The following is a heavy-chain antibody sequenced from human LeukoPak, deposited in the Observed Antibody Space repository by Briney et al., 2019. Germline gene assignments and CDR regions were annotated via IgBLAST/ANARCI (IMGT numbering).Heavy chain of an antibody. Sequence: SQTLSLTCTVSGGSISSGDYYWSWIRQPPGKGLEWIGYIYYSGSTYYNPSLKSRVTISVDTSKNQFSLKLSSVTAADTAVYYCAREVGYCSGGSCSNGFDPWGQGTLVTVSS. CDR2: IYYSGST. CDR3: AREVGYCSGGSCSNGFDP. D-gene: IGHD2-15*01. J-gene: IGHJ5*02. V-gene: IGHV4-30-4*01. CDR1: GGSISSGDYY.